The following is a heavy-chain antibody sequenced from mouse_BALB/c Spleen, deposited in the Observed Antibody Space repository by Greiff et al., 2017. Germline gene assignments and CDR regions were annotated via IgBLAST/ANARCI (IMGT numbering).Heavy chain of an antibody. CDR1: GFTFSSFG. J-gene: IGHJ4*01. V-gene: IGHV5-17*02. D-gene: IGHD2-10*02. CDR2: ISSGSSTI. Sequence: DVKLVESGGGLVQPGGSRKLSCAASGFTFSSFGMHWVRQAPEKGLEWVAYISSGSSTIYYADTVKGRFTISRDNPKNTLLLQMTSLRSEDTAMYYCAREEVWNDYDAMDYWGQGTSVTVSS. CDR3: AREEVWNDYDAMDY.